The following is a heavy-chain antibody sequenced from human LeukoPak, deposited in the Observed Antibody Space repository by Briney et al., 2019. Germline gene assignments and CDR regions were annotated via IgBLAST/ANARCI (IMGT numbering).Heavy chain of an antibody. D-gene: IGHD6-6*01. V-gene: IGHV3-21*01. CDR1: GLTFSSYS. CDR3: ARVPSGIRQLEIDY. CDR2: ISSSSSYI. J-gene: IGHJ4*02. Sequence: PGGSLRLSCAASGLTFSSYSMNWVRQAPGKGLEWVSSISSSSSYIYYADSVKGRFTISRDNAKNSLYLQMNSLRAEDTAVYYCARVPSGIRQLEIDYWGQGTLVTVSS.